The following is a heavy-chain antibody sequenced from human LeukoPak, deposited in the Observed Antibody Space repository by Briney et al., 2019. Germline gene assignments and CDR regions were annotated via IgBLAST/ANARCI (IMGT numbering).Heavy chain of an antibody. CDR1: GFTFSSYA. CDR2: ISNDGSNK. CDR3: ARDSCGDDCYSSYFDY. J-gene: IGHJ4*02. D-gene: IGHD2-21*02. Sequence: GGSLRLSCVASGFTFSSYAMDWVRQAPGKGLEGVAVISNDGSNKYYADSVKGRFTISRDNSKNTLYLQMNSLRAEDTAVYYCARDSCGDDCYSSYFDYWGQGTLVTVSS. V-gene: IGHV3-30-3*01.